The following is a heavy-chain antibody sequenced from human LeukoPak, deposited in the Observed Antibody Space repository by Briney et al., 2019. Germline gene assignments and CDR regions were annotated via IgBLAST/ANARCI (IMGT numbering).Heavy chain of an antibody. V-gene: IGHV4-61*05. CDR2: IYYSGST. D-gene: IGHD3-10*01. J-gene: IGHJ6*03. CDR1: GGSISSTSYY. CDR3: ARVGYGSGRGYYYYYMDV. Sequence: SETLSLTCTVSGGSISSTSYYWGWIRQPPGKGLEWIGYIYYSGSTNYNPSLKSRVTISVDTSKNQFSLKLSSVTAADTAVYYCARVGYGSGRGYYYYYMDVWGKGTTVTISS.